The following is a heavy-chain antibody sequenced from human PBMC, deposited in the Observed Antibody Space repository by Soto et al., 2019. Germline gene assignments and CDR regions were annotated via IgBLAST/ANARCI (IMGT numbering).Heavy chain of an antibody. CDR1: GLTFSSHW. Sequence: GGSLRLSCAASGLTFSSHWMSWVRQAPGKGLEWVANIKVDGSEKYYVDSVRGRFSISRDNAKDSLYLQMNSLRAEDTAVYYCTRDSYDSSGYYYDFFDYWGQGTLATVSS. D-gene: IGHD3-22*01. J-gene: IGHJ4*02. V-gene: IGHV3-7*01. CDR3: TRDSYDSSGYYYDFFDY. CDR2: IKVDGSEK.